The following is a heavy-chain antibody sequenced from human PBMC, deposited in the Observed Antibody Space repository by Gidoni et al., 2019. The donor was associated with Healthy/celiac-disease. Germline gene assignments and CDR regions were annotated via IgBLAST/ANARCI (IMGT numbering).Heavy chain of an antibody. CDR1: GFTFSNAW. V-gene: IGHV3-15*01. J-gene: IGHJ3*02. Sequence: EVQLVASGGGLVKPGGSLRLSCAASGFTFSNAWMSWVRQAPGKGLEWVGRIKSKTEGGTTDYAAPVKGRFTISRDDSKNTLYLQMNSLKTEDTAVYYCTTTYYYDSSGYWGLNAFDIWGQGTMVTVSS. D-gene: IGHD3-22*01. CDR2: IKSKTEGGTT. CDR3: TTTYYYDSSGYWGLNAFDI.